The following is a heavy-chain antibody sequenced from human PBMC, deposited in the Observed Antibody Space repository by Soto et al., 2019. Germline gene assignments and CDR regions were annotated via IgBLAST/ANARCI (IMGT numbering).Heavy chain of an antibody. D-gene: IGHD2-2*01. J-gene: IGHJ6*02. CDR3: ARDGYQLATQRNYGMDV. CDR1: GYTFTSYG. CDR2: ISAYNANT. Sequence: QVQLVQSGAEVKKPGASVKVSCKASGYTFTSYGISWVRQAPGQGLEWMGWISAYNANTHYAEKRQDRATITTDTSTSTDYKELRSQRSDDTAVYYCARDGYQLATQRNYGMDVWGQGTTVTVSS. V-gene: IGHV1-18*01.